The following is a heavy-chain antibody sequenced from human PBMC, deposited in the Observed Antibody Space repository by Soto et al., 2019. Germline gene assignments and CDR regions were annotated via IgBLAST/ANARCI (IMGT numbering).Heavy chain of an antibody. Sequence: SETLSLTCTVSGGSISSYYWSWIRQPAGKGLEWIGRIYTSGSTDCNPSLKSRVTMSVDTSKNQFSLKLSSVTAADTAVYYCARYYYGSGSYEYYYYYGLDVWGQGTTVTVSS. V-gene: IGHV4-4*07. CDR2: IYTSGST. D-gene: IGHD3-10*01. CDR3: ARYYYGSGSYEYYYYYGLDV. J-gene: IGHJ6*02. CDR1: GGSISSYY.